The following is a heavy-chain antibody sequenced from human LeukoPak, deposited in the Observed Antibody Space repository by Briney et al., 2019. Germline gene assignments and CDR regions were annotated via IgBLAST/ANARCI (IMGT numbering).Heavy chain of an antibody. Sequence: PSETLSLTCTVSGAFTSTYYWSWVRQPPTGGLEWIGYVFYSGSSNYNPNFSSRVTMSVDTSKSQFSLKLTSVTAADTAVYYCARIDPLGFFDPWGQGTLVTVSS. J-gene: IGHJ5*02. D-gene: IGHD6-25*01. CDR1: GAFTSTYY. V-gene: IGHV4-59*13. CDR3: ARIDPLGFFDP. CDR2: VFYSGSS.